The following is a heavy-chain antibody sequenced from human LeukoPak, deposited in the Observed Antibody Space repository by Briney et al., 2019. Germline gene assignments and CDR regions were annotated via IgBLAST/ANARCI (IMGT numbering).Heavy chain of an antibody. J-gene: IGHJ4*02. V-gene: IGHV4-39*01. CDR3: ASTTSGYWDY. CDR1: GGSISSRSYY. D-gene: IGHD3-22*01. CDR2: IHYSGST. Sequence: PSETLSLTCTVSGGSISSRSYYWGWIRQPPGKGLEWIGGIHYSGSTYYNPSLKSRVTVSADTPKNQFSLKLSSVTAADPAVYYCASTTSGYWDYWGQGTLVTVSS.